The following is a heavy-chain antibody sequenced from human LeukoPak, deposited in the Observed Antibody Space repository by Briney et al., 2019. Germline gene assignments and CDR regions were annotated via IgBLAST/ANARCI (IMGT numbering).Heavy chain of an antibody. J-gene: IGHJ3*02. Sequence: SQTLSLTCAVSGGSISSGGYSWSWIRQPPGKGLEWIGYIYHSGSTYYNPSLKSRVTISVDRSKNQFSLKLRSVTAADTAVYYCARAGYCSSTSCLDAFDIWGQGTMVTVSS. D-gene: IGHD2-2*01. CDR3: ARAGYCSSTSCLDAFDI. CDR2: IYHSGST. V-gene: IGHV4-30-2*01. CDR1: GGSISSGGYS.